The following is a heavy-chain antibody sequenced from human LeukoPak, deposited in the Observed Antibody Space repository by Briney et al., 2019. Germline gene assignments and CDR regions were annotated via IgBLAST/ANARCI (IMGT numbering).Heavy chain of an antibody. J-gene: IGHJ4*02. Sequence: ASVKVSCKASGYTFTGYYIHWVRQAPGQGLEWMGWINPNGGGTNYAQKFQGRVTMTRDTSISTAYRELNRLTFDDTALYYCAGGITGGDFWGQGTLVTVSS. CDR3: AGGITGGDF. V-gene: IGHV1-2*02. D-gene: IGHD1-14*01. CDR1: GYTFTGYY. CDR2: INPNGGGT.